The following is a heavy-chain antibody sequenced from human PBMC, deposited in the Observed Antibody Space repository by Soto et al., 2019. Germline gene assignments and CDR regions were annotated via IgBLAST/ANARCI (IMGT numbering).Heavy chain of an antibody. V-gene: IGHV1-69*06. CDR2: IIPSYDRT. CDR1: GDAFQSYA. Sequence: QVLLLQSGSEVKKPGSSVKVSCKASGDAFQSYAIHWVRQAPGQGLEYMGRIIPSYDRTKYAQKFQGRLTVTADMYTSTGYMELSSLRSEDTGVYYCARDPTNDYGDDTFDYWGQGTKVIVSS. D-gene: IGHD4-17*01. J-gene: IGHJ4*02. CDR3: ARDPTNDYGDDTFDY.